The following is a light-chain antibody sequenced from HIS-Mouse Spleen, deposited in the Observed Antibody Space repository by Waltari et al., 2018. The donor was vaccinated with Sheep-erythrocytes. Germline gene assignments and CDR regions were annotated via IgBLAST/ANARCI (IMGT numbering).Light chain of an antibody. CDR3: SSYAGSNNVV. CDR1: SSHGGGYNY. Sequence: QSALTQPPSASGSPGQSVTISCTGTSSHGGGYNYVPWYQQHPGKAPKLMIYEVSKRPSGVPDRFSGSKSGNTASLTVSGLQAEDEADYYCSSYAGSNNVVFGGGTKLTVL. CDR2: EVS. J-gene: IGLJ2*01. V-gene: IGLV2-8*01.